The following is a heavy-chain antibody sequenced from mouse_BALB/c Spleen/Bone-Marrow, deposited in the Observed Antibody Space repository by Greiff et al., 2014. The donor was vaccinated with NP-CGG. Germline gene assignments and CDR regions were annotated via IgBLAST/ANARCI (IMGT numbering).Heavy chain of an antibody. Sequence: QVHVKQSGAELARPGTSVKVSCKGSGYAFTNYLIEWVKQRPGQGLEWIGVINSGSGGTKYNEKFKGKATLTADKSSSTAYMQLSSLTSDDSAVYFCARAITDAMDYWGQGTSVTVSS. CDR1: GYAFTNYL. J-gene: IGHJ4*01. V-gene: IGHV1-54*01. D-gene: IGHD2-4*01. CDR2: INSGSGGT. CDR3: ARAITDAMDY.